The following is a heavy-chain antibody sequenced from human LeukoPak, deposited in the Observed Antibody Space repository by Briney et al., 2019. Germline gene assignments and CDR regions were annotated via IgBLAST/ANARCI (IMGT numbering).Heavy chain of an antibody. Sequence: GESLKISCKGSGYSFTSYWIGWVRQMPGKGLKWMGIIYPGDSDARHSPSFQGQVTISADKSISTAYLQWSSLKASDTAMYYCAREAVRTGWFDPWGQGTLVTVSS. CDR2: IYPGDSDA. J-gene: IGHJ5*02. CDR3: AREAVRTGWFDP. D-gene: IGHD7-27*01. V-gene: IGHV5-51*01. CDR1: GYSFTSYW.